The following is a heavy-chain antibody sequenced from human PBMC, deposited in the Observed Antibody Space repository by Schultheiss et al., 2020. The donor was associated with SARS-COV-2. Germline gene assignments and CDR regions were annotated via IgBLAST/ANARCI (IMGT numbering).Heavy chain of an antibody. CDR2: INHSGST. V-gene: IGHV4-34*01. CDR3: ARESGRNLCFDY. D-gene: IGHD1-26*01. Sequence: GSLRLSCAVYGGSFSGYYWSWIRQPPGKGLEWIGEINHSGSTNYNPSLKSRVTISVDTSKNQFSLKLSSVTAADTAVYYCARESGRNLCFDYWGQGTLVTVSS. J-gene: IGHJ4*02. CDR1: GGSFSGYY.